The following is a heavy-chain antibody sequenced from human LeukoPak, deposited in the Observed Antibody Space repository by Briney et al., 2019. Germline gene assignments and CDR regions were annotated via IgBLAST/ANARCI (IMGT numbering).Heavy chain of an antibody. CDR1: GYTLTGYY. J-gene: IGHJ4*02. CDR2: INPNSGGT. CDR3: AKYCSGGSCFDY. D-gene: IGHD2-15*01. Sequence: ASVKVSCKASGYTLTGYYMHWVRQAPGQGLEWMGWINPNSGGTNYAQKFQGRVTMTRDTSISTAYMELSRLRSDDTAVYYCAKYCSGGSCFDYWGQGTLVTVSS. V-gene: IGHV1-2*02.